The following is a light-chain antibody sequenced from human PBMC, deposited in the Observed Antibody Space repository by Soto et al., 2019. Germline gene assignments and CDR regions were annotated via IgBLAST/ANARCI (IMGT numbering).Light chain of an antibody. V-gene: IGKV1-17*03. CDR2: SAN. CDR3: LQHKSYPRT. Sequence: DIQMTQSPSDMSASVGDRVTITCRASQDISNFLVWFQQRPGKVPKRLMYSANRLESGVPSRFSGSGSGTEFTLTISSLQPEDFATYYGLQHKSYPRTFGQGTKVEIK. J-gene: IGKJ1*01. CDR1: QDISNF.